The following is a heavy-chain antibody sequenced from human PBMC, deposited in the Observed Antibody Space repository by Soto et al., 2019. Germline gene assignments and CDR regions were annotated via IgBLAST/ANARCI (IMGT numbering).Heavy chain of an antibody. CDR3: ARDFHYAFDV. CDR1: GYTFTSYG. Sequence: ASVKVSCKASGYTFTSYGISWVRQAPGQGLEWMGVINPNGGRRNYSEKFQGRVTLSRDTSTATDYMQLSSLRSEDTAMYYCARDFHYAFDVWGQGTMVTVSS. CDR2: INPNGGRR. J-gene: IGHJ3*01. V-gene: IGHV1-46*01.